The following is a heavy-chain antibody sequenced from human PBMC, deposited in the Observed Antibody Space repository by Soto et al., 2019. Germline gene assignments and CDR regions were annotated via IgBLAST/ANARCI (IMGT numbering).Heavy chain of an antibody. V-gene: IGHV1-46*01. CDR1: GYTFAMHY. Sequence: QVQLVQSGAEVKKPGASVKISCKTSGYTFAMHYIHWVRQVPGQGLEWMGMINPSDGSTSYVQKFQGRVTMTRDTSATTVFLNMSRLTSRDTAVFYCAREDGGGGRRHDFWGQGTLVTVSS. D-gene: IGHD2-15*01. CDR3: AREDGGGGRRHDF. CDR2: INPSDGST. J-gene: IGHJ4*02.